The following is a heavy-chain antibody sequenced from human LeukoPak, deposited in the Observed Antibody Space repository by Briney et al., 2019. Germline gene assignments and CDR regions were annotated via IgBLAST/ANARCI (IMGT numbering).Heavy chain of an antibody. CDR1: GGSISSYY. Sequence: SETLSFTCTVSGGSISSYYWSWIRQPAGKGLEWIGRIYTSGSTNYNASLKSRVSMSVDTSKNQFSLKLSSVTAADTAVFYCARENSGSYREFDYWGQGTLVTVS. CDR3: ARENSGSYREFDY. V-gene: IGHV4-4*07. J-gene: IGHJ4*02. CDR2: IYTSGST. D-gene: IGHD1-26*01.